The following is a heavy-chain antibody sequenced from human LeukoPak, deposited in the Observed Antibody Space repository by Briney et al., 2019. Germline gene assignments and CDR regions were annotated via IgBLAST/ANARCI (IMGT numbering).Heavy chain of an antibody. CDR2: THYTGRT. Sequence: PSGTLSLTCTVSGDSVSAHYWTWIRQPPGKGLEWIGYTHYTGRTNSNPGLKSRVTMSVDTSTNQVSLRVMSVTAADTAVYYCTRAGTTVTTEYYYMDVWGKGTTVTVSS. J-gene: IGHJ6*03. D-gene: IGHD4-17*01. CDR3: TRAGTTVTTEYYYMDV. V-gene: IGHV4-59*02. CDR1: GDSVSAHY.